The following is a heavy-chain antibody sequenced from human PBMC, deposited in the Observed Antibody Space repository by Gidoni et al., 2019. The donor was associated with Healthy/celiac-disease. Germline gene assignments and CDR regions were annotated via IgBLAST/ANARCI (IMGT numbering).Heavy chain of an antibody. CDR3: ARDDCSGGSCYVEGAFDI. Sequence: QVQLVQSGAEVKKPGSSVKFSCKASGGTFSSYAISWVRQAPGQGLEWMGGIIPIFGTANYAQKVQGRVTITADESTSTAYMELSSLRSEDTAVYYCARDDCSGGSCYVEGAFDIWGQGTMVTVSS. V-gene: IGHV1-69*01. J-gene: IGHJ3*02. D-gene: IGHD2-15*01. CDR1: GGTFSSYA. CDR2: IIPIFGTA.